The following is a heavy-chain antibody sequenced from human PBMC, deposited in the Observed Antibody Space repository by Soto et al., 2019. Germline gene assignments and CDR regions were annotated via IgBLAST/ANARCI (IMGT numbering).Heavy chain of an antibody. V-gene: IGHV4-61*01. D-gene: IGHD2-21*02. CDR2: IYYSGRT. CDR1: GGSVSGGSFY. Sequence: QVQLQESGPGLVKPSETLSLTCTVSGGSVSGGSFYWTWIRQPPGKALEWIGYIYYSGRTNYSPSLKSRVTMSVATSKNQVSLKVTSVTAADTAVYYCARAPVVTGRFDPWGQGTLVTVSS. J-gene: IGHJ5*02. CDR3: ARAPVVTGRFDP.